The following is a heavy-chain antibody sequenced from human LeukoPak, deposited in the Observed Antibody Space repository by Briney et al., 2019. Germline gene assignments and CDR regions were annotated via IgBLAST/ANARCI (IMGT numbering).Heavy chain of an antibody. D-gene: IGHD5-24*01. CDR3: ARDGDGYKRQFDY. J-gene: IGHJ4*02. CDR1: GGSFSGYY. CDR2: INHSGST. V-gene: IGHV4-34*01. Sequence: SETRSLACAVYGGSFSGYYWSWIRQPPGKWLGWSGEINHSGSTNYNPSLKSRVTISVDTSKNQFSLKLSSVTAADTAVYYCARDGDGYKRQFDYWGEGPLVTVS.